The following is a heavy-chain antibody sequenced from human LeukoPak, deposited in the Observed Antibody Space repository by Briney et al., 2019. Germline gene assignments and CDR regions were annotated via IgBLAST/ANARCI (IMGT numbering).Heavy chain of an antibody. CDR3: ARYCTGGSCFFQYGMDV. CDR2: ISGSGATT. V-gene: IGHV3-23*01. CDR1: GFTFSTYA. J-gene: IGHJ6*04. D-gene: IGHD2-15*01. Sequence: GGSLRLSCAASGFTFSTYAMTWVRQAPGKGLEWVSAISGSGATTYYADSVKGRFTISRDNSKNTLFLQMNSLSAEDTARYYCARYCTGGSCFFQYGMDVWGKGTTVTVSS.